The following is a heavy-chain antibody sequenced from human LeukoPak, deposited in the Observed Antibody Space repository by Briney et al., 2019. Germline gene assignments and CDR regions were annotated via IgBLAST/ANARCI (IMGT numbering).Heavy chain of an antibody. CDR3: AGGYCSSTSCYYYYYYMDV. J-gene: IGHJ6*03. V-gene: IGHV4-59*12. Sequence: SETLSLTCTVSGGSISSYYWSWIRQPPGKGLEWIGYIYYSGSTNYNPSLKSRVTISVDTSKNQFSLKLSSVTAADTAVYYCAGGYCSSTSCYYYYYYMDVWGKGTTVTISS. D-gene: IGHD2-2*01. CDR2: IYYSGST. CDR1: GGSISSYY.